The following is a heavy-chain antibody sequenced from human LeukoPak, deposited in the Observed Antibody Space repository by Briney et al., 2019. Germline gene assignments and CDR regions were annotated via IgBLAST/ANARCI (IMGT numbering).Heavy chain of an antibody. CDR1: GYTLTELS. V-gene: IGHV1-24*01. Sequence: ASVKVSCKVSGYTLTELSMHWVRQAPGKGLEWMGGFDPEDGETIYAQKFQGRVTMTEDTSTDTAYMELSSLRSEGTAVYYCAVGKYSYGRFDYWGQGTLVTVSS. CDR2: FDPEDGET. CDR3: AVGKYSYGRFDY. J-gene: IGHJ4*02. D-gene: IGHD5-18*01.